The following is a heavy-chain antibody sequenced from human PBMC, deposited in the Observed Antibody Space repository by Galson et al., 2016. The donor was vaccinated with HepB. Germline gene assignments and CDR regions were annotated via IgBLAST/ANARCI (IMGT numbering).Heavy chain of an antibody. CDR3: ARDPMRFAFDL. Sequence: SLRLSCAASGFTFGDYGMHWVRQAPGKGPEWVGVVSFNGKVQYYADSVKGRFTISRDNSKNTLYLRMNSLRADDTAVYYCARDPMRFAFDLWGQGTMVTVSS. CDR2: VSFNGKVQ. V-gene: IGHV3-30*03. CDR1: GFTFGDYG. J-gene: IGHJ3*01.